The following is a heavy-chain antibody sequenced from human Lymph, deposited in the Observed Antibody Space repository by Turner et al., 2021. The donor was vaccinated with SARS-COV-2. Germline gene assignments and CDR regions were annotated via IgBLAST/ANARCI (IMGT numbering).Heavy chain of an antibody. CDR3: ARMGSSSWYFDY. J-gene: IGHJ4*02. Sequence: VPLVESGGDLGHPGGSLSLYSAASGFTFSYYWMSWVRQAPGKGLELVANIKQDGSEKYYVDSVKGRFTISRDNAKNSLFLQMNSLRAEDTAVYYCARMGSSSWYFDYWGQGTLVTVSS. V-gene: IGHV3-7*01. CDR1: GFTFSYYW. D-gene: IGHD1-26*01. CDR2: IKQDGSEK.